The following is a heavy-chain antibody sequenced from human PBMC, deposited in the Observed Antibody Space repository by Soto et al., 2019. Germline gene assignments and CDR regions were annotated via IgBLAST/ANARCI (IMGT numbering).Heavy chain of an antibody. CDR2: INAGNGNT. CDR3: ARSGLLPYFDC. Sequence: QVQVVQSGAEEKKPGASVKVSCKASGYTFTSYAMHWVRQAPGQRLEWMGWINAGNGNTKYSQNFQGRVTITRDTSASTADMELSSLRSEDTAVYYCARSGLLPYFDCWGQGTLVTVSS. V-gene: IGHV1-3*05. CDR1: GYTFTSYA. J-gene: IGHJ4*02. D-gene: IGHD3-3*01.